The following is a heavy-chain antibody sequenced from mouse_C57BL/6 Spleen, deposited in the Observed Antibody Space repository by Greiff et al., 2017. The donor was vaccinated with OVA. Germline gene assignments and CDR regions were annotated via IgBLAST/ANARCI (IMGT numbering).Heavy chain of an antibody. Sequence: QVQLKESGAELARPGASVKMSCKASGYTFTSYTMHWVKQRPGQGLEWIGYINPSSGYTKYNQKFKDKATLTADKSSSTAYMQLSSLTSEDSAVYYCAREGWLLRFAYWGQGTLVTVSA. CDR3: AREGWLLRFAY. J-gene: IGHJ3*01. CDR1: GYTFTSYT. CDR2: INPSSGYT. D-gene: IGHD2-3*01. V-gene: IGHV1-4*01.